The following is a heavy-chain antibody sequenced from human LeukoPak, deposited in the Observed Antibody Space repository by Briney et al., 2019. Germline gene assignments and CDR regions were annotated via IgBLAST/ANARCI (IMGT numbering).Heavy chain of an antibody. CDR1: GVSIRGDTYY. CDR3: ARIWDSTGLYFYYYMDV. Sequence: PSETLSLTCTVSGVSIRGDTYYWGWIRQPPGKGLEWIGNYHIGNTYYNPSLKSRATISEDTSKNQFSLRVNSVTAADTAVYYCARIWDSTGLYFYYYMDVWGEGTTVTVSS. V-gene: IGHV4-39*01. CDR2: YHIGNT. J-gene: IGHJ6*03. D-gene: IGHD6-19*01.